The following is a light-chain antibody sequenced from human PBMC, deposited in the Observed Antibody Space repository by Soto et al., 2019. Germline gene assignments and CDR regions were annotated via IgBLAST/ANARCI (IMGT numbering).Light chain of an antibody. Sequence: IVLTQSPATLCLSPGERATLSCRASQSVSSNLAWYRQKPGQAPRLLIYDSSNRAAGIPARFSGSGSGTDFTLTITRLEPEDSAVYFCQQYTGPPTTFGQGTRLEFK. V-gene: IGKV3-11*01. CDR3: QQYTGPPTT. CDR2: DSS. CDR1: QSVSSN. J-gene: IGKJ5*01.